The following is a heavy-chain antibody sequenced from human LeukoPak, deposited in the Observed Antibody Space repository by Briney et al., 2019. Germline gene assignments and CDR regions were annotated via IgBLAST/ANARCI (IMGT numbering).Heavy chain of an antibody. CDR2: IYYSGST. V-gene: IGHV4-31*03. CDR3: ARGDGDYTRGAFDI. D-gene: IGHD4-17*01. J-gene: IGHJ3*02. Sequence: PSETLSLTCTVSGGSISSGGYYWSWIRQHPGKGLEWIGYIYYSGSTYYNPSLMSRVTISVDTSKNQFSLKLSSVTAADTAVYYCARGDGDYTRGAFDIWGQGTMVTVSS. CDR1: GGSISSGGYY.